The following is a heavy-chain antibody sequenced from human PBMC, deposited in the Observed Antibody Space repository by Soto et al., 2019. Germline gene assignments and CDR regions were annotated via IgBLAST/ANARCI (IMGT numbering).Heavy chain of an antibody. Sequence: EVQLLESGGGLVQPGGSLRLSCAASGFTFSSYAMSWVRQAPGKGLEWVSAISGSGGSTYYADSVKGRFTISRDNSKKTLYLQMNSLKAEDVAVYYSAKGLDLRFLEWLSNGGYFDYWGQGTLVTVSS. D-gene: IGHD3-3*01. V-gene: IGHV3-23*01. J-gene: IGHJ4*02. CDR3: AKGLDLRFLEWLSNGGYFDY. CDR1: GFTFSSYA. CDR2: ISGSGGST.